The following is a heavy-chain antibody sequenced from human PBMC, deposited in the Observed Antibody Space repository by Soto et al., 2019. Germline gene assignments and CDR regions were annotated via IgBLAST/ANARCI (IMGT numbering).Heavy chain of an antibody. Sequence: QVHLVQSGAEVKKTGSSVKVSCKASGGTFSRFAISWVRQAPGQGLEWMGGVIPLFGTASYAQKFQGRVTITADEATTTAHMELSGLRSDDTAVYYCARDWGLRLGELSFFDYWGQGTLVTDSS. D-gene: IGHD3-16*02. CDR2: VIPLFGTA. J-gene: IGHJ4*02. CDR1: GGTFSRFA. CDR3: ARDWGLRLGELSFFDY. V-gene: IGHV1-69*01.